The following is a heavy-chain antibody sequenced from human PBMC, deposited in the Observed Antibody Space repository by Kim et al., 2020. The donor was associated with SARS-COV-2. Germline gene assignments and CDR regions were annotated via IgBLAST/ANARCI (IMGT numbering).Heavy chain of an antibody. CDR3: TRGGRPGVRTDY. Sequence: GGSLRLSCAASGFTFSSQSMNWVGQAPGKGLEWVSSISAASDYIFYADSVKGRFTISRDNAKRSLFLQMNSLRAEDTALYYCTRGGRPGVRTDYWGQGTLVAVSS. CDR1: GFTFSSQS. CDR2: ISAASDYI. V-gene: IGHV3-21*01. J-gene: IGHJ4*02. D-gene: IGHD1-1*01.